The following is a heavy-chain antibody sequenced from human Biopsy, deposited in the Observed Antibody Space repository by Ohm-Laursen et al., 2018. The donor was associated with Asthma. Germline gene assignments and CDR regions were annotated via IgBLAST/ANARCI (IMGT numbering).Heavy chain of an antibody. Sequence: SQTLSLTCTVSGDSITSGGCCWNWIRQHPGKGLEWIGYIHHSGTSYFNPSLKSRVSFSRDTSKNQFSLRLSSVTAADTAMYYCVRIPRRSGSYFVDYWGQGVLVTVSS. CDR2: IHHSGTS. CDR3: VRIPRRSGSYFVDY. D-gene: IGHD3-22*01. V-gene: IGHV4-31*03. CDR1: GDSITSGGCC. J-gene: IGHJ4*02.